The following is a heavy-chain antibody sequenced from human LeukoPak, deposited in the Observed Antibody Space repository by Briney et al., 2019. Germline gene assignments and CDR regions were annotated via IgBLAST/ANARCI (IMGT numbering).Heavy chain of an antibody. CDR1: GFTFSSYS. J-gene: IGHJ4*02. CDR3: AREDTAMVIPFDY. D-gene: IGHD5-18*01. CDR2: ISSSSSYI. Sequence: GGPLRLSCAASGFTFSSYSMNWVRQAPGKGLEWVSSISSSSSYIYYADSVKGRFTISRDNAKNSLYLQMNSLRAEDTAVYYCAREDTAMVIPFDYWGQGTLVTVSS. V-gene: IGHV3-21*01.